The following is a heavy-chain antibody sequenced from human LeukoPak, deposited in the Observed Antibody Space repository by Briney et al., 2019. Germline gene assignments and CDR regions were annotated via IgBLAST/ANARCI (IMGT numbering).Heavy chain of an antibody. V-gene: IGHV3-23*01. Sequence: GGSLRLSCAASGFTFSSYAMSWVRQAPGKGLEWVSAISGSGGSTYYADSVKGRFTISRDNSKNTLYLQINSLRAEDTAVYYCAKGAYDFWSGYYRHWFDPWGQGTLVTVSS. CDR2: ISGSGGST. CDR1: GFTFSSYA. D-gene: IGHD3-3*01. CDR3: AKGAYDFWSGYYRHWFDP. J-gene: IGHJ5*02.